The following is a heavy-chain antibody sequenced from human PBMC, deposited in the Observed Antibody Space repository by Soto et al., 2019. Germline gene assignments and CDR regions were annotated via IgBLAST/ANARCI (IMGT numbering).Heavy chain of an antibody. CDR1: GYTLTELS. D-gene: IGHD2-8*01. J-gene: IGHJ6*02. V-gene: IGHV1-24*01. Sequence: ASVKVSCKVSGYTLTELSIHWVRQAPGKGLEWMGGFDPEDGETIYAQKFQGRVTMTEDTSTDTAYMELSSLRSEDTAVYYCATDSPEIMVDALRLKGDYYYGMDVWGQGTTVTVSS. CDR3: ATDSPEIMVDALRLKGDYYYGMDV. CDR2: FDPEDGET.